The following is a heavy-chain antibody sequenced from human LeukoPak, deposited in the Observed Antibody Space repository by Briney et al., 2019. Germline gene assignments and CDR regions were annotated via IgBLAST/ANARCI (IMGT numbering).Heavy chain of an antibody. V-gene: IGHV4-39*07. J-gene: IGHJ4*02. CDR2: IYYSGST. D-gene: IGHD3-10*01. Sequence: SETLSLTCTVSGGSISSSSYDWGWIRQPPGKRLEWIGSIYYSGSTYYNPSLKSRITISVDTSKNQCSLKLSSVPAADTAVYYCARLQDYYSRHGAPGWGQGTLVTVSS. CDR3: ARLQDYYSRHGAPG. CDR1: GGSISSSSYD.